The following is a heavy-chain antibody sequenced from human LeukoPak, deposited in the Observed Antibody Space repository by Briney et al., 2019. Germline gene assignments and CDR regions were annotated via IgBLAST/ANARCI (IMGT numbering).Heavy chain of an antibody. J-gene: IGHJ4*02. V-gene: IGHV3-30*02. CDR2: IRYDGSNK. Sequence: GGSLRLSCAASGSTFSSYGMHWVRQAPGKGLEWVAFIRYDGSNKYYADSVKGRFTISRDNAKDSLFLQMNSLRAEDTAVYYCTRRGDYGDLWGQGTLVTVSS. CDR1: GSTFSSYG. D-gene: IGHD4-17*01. CDR3: TRRGDYGDL.